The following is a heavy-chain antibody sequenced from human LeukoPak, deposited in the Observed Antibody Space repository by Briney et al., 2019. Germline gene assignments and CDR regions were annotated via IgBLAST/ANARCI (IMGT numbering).Heavy chain of an antibody. D-gene: IGHD3-10*01. CDR3: ARTLGESHYYGMDV. CDR2: IWYDGSNN. Sequence: PGGSLRLSCAASGFTFISYGMHWVRQAPGKGLEWVAVIWYDGSNNYYADSVKGRFTISRDNSKNTLYLQMNSLRDEDTAVYYCARTLGESHYYGMDVWGQGTTVTVSS. CDR1: GFTFISYG. J-gene: IGHJ6*02. V-gene: IGHV3-33*03.